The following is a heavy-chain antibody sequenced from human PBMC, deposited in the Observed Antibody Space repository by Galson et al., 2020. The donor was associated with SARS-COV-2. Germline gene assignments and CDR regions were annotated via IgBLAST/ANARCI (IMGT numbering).Heavy chain of an antibody. Sequence: GESLKISCAASGFTFSDHYMDWVRQAPGKGLEWVGRIRNKANSYTTEYAASGKGRFTISRDDSKNSLYLQMNSLKTEDTAVYYCARITTAGDQYGIDGWGQGTTVTVSS. CDR1: GFTFSDHY. D-gene: IGHD1-1*01. CDR3: ARITTAGDQYGIDG. J-gene: IGHJ6*02. V-gene: IGHV3-72*01. CDR2: IRNKANSYTT.